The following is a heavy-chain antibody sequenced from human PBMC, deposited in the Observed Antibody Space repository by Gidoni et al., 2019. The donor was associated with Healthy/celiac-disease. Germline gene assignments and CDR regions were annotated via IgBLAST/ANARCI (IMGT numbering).Heavy chain of an antibody. CDR3: ARETTIFSEERGYYYYYYGMDV. CDR2: MNPNSGNT. CDR1: GYTFTSYN. D-gene: IGHD3-9*01. V-gene: IGHV1-8*01. J-gene: IGHJ6*02. Sequence: QVQLVQSGAEVKKPGASVKVSCKASGYTFTSYNINWVRQATGQGLEWMGWMNPNSGNTGYAQKVQGRVTMTRNTSISTAYMELSSLRSEDTAVYYCARETTIFSEERGYYYYYYGMDVWGQGTTVTVSS.